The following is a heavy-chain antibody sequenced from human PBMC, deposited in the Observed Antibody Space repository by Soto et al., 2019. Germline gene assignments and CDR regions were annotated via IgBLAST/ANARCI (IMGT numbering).Heavy chain of an antibody. Sequence: SDTCGVEEGKSIGYCWRCIRKNPGKGLEWIGEINHSGSTNYNPSLKSRVTISVDTSKNQFSLKLSSVTAADTAVYYCARVKGFKDYIWGSSRIYYFAYRGQGTLVTSPQ. CDR3: ARVKGFKDYIWGSSRIYYFAY. V-gene: IGHV4-34*01. CDR1: EGKSIGYC. J-gene: IGHJ4*02. CDR2: INHSGST. D-gene: IGHD3-16*01.